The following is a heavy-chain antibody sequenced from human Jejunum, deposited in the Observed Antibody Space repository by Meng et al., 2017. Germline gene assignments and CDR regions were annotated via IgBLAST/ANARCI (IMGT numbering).Heavy chain of an antibody. V-gene: IGHV3-21*01. CDR3: ARDGTYCYGDCRATEY. J-gene: IGHJ4*02. CDR1: GFTFSSYS. Sequence: GESLKISCAASGFTFSSYSMNWVRQAPGKGLEWVSAITRSSSNIYYADSVKGRFTISRDNAKNSPYLQMTSLRAEDTAVYYYARDGTYCYGDCRATEYWGQGTLVTVSS. CDR2: ITRSSSNI. D-gene: IGHD2-21*02.